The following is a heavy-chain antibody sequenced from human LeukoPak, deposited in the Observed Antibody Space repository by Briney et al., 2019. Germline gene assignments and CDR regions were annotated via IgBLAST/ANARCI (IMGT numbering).Heavy chain of an antibody. Sequence: SSETLSLTCTVSGGSISSYYWNWIRQPPGKGLEWIGEINHSGSTNYNPSLKSRVTISVDTSKNQFSLKLSSVTAADTALYYCARVVASTSIDSWGQGILVTVSS. D-gene: IGHD2-15*01. V-gene: IGHV4-34*01. CDR3: ARVVASTSIDS. CDR1: GGSISSYY. J-gene: IGHJ4*02. CDR2: INHSGST.